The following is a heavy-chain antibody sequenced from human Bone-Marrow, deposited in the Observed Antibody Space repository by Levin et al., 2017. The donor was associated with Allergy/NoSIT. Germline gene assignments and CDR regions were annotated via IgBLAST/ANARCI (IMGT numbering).Heavy chain of an antibody. D-gene: IGHD1-26*01. Sequence: GGSLRLSCEASGFSVSNNYMSWVRQAPGKGLERVSLIYSDGSTVYADSVKGRFTISRDNSKNTLYLQMNSLRAEDTAVYYCARDSGEQLQGNYGWGEGSRVAVSS. CDR3: ARDSGEQLQGNYG. CDR1: GFSVSNNY. V-gene: IGHV3-53*01. CDR2: IYSDGST. J-gene: IGHJ4*02.